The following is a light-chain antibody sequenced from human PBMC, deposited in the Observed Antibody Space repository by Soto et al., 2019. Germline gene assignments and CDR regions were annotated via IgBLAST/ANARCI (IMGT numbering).Light chain of an antibody. CDR3: HQSGISPLT. V-gene: IGKV3-20*01. Sequence: EIVLTQFPGTLSLSPGERATLSCRASQSLHSNFLVWYQQKPGQAPRLLLSGASRRATGIPDRFSGSGSGTDFTLTISSLDPEAFAVYYCHQSGISPLTFGPGTRVDVK. CDR1: QSLHSNF. CDR2: GAS. J-gene: IGKJ3*01.